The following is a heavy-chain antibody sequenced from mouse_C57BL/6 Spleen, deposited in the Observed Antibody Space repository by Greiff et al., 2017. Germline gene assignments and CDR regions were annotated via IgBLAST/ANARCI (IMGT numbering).Heavy chain of an antibody. D-gene: IGHD1-2*01. Sequence: QVHVKQSGPGLVQPSQSLSITCTVSGFSLTSYGVHWVRQSPGKGLEWLGVIWSGGSTDYNAAFISRLSISKDNSRSQVFFKMNSLQADDTAIYYCARAQDYYGGVYYFDYWGQGTTLTVSS. J-gene: IGHJ2*01. CDR3: ARAQDYYGGVYYFDY. V-gene: IGHV2-2*01. CDR2: IWSGGST. CDR1: GFSLTSYG.